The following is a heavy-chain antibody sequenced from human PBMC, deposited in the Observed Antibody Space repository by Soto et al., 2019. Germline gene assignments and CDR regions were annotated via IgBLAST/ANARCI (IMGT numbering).Heavy chain of an antibody. V-gene: IGHV3-23*01. J-gene: IGHJ4*02. CDR2: ISGSDDST. D-gene: IGHD6-6*01. CDR1: GFTFSGYA. Sequence: EVQLLESGGGSVQPGESLRLSCAASGFTFSGYAMSWVRQAPGKGLEWVSVISGSDDSTYYADSVKGRFTISRDNSKNTLYLQMNSLRAEDTAVYYCAKRSSSSTFDYWGQGTLVTVSS. CDR3: AKRSSSSTFDY.